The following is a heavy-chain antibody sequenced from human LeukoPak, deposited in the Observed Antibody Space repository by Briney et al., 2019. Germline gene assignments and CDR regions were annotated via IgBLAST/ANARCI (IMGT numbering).Heavy chain of an antibody. V-gene: IGHV4-30-2*01. CDR3: ARAARPYYSDY. CDR2: IYHSGST. J-gene: IGHJ4*02. CDR1: GGSISSGGYY. Sequence: PSQTLSLTCTVSGGSISSGGYYWSWIRQPPGKGLEWIRYIYHSGSTYYNPSLKSRVTISVDRSKNQFSLKLSSVTAADTAVYYCARAARPYYSDYWGQGTLVTVSS. D-gene: IGHD6-6*01.